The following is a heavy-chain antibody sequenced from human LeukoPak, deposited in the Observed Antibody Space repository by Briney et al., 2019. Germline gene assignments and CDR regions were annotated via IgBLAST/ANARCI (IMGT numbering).Heavy chain of an antibody. CDR2: ISSSSSYI. Sequence: GGSLRLSCAASGFTFSSYSMNWVRQAPGKGLEWVSSISSSSSYIYYADSVKGRFTISRDNAKNSLYLQMNSLRAEDTAVYYCARVVMGATFLYYFDYWGQGTLVTVSS. CDR3: ARVVMGATFLYYFDY. CDR1: GFTFSSYS. V-gene: IGHV3-21*01. J-gene: IGHJ4*02. D-gene: IGHD1-26*01.